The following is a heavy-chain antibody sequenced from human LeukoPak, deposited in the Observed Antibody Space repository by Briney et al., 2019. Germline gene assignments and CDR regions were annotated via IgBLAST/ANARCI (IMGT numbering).Heavy chain of an antibody. CDR2: IRYDGSNK. Sequence: PGGSLRLSCAASGFTFSSYGMHWVRQAPGKGLEWVTFIRYDGSNKYYADSVKGRFTISRDNSKNTLYLQMNSLRAEDTAVYYCANSRSISSSTFNWFDPWGQGTLVTVSS. CDR3: ANSRSISSSTFNWFDP. CDR1: GFTFSSYG. V-gene: IGHV3-30*02. J-gene: IGHJ5*02. D-gene: IGHD6-13*01.